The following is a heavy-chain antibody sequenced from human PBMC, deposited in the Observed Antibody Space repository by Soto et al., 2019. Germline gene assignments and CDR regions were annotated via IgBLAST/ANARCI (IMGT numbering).Heavy chain of an antibody. CDR1: GFTFSSYA. D-gene: IGHD2-21*01. CDR3: AKAGSVIVVVIRGDYFDY. V-gene: IGHV3-23*01. J-gene: IGHJ4*02. Sequence: EVQLLESGGGLVQPGGSLRLSCAASGFTFSSYAMSWVRQAPGKGLEWVSAISGSGGSTYYADSVKGRFTISRDNSKNTLYLQMNSLRAEDTAVYYCAKAGSVIVVVIRGDYFDYWGQGTLVTVSS. CDR2: ISGSGGST.